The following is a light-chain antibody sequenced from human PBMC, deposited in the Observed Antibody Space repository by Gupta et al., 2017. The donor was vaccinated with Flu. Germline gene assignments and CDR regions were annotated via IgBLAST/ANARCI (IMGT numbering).Light chain of an antibody. J-gene: IGLJ3*02. CDR3: YSSDTSCNRTV. CDR1: SLPKKY. Sequence: SLPKKYAYSYHQKSCHASFLVIYKYMNLPSGIPERFSGSSSGTMATLTISGAQVGDEAGYYCYSSDTSCNRTVFGGGTQLTVL. V-gene: IGLV3-10*01. CDR2: KYM.